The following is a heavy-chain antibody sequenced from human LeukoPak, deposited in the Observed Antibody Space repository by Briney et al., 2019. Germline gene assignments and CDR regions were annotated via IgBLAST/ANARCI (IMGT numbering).Heavy chain of an antibody. CDR2: IYYTGST. CDR3: ARDRSSGYYREGNWFDP. J-gene: IGHJ5*02. Sequence: SETLSLTCTISGGSISSISYYWGWIRQPPGKGLEWIGSIYYTGSTYYNPSLKSRVTVSVDTSKNQFSLKLSSVTAADTAVYYCARDRSSGYYREGNWFDPWGQGTLVTVSS. CDR1: GGSISSISYY. D-gene: IGHD3-22*01. V-gene: IGHV4-39*07.